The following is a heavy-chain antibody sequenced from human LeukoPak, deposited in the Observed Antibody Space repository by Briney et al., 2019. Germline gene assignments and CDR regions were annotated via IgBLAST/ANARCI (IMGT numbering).Heavy chain of an antibody. J-gene: IGHJ4*02. D-gene: IGHD3-10*01. Sequence: ASVKVSCKASGYTFTSYAMNWVRQAPGQGLEWMGWINTNTGNPTYAQGFTGRFVFSLDTSVSTAYLQISSLKAEDTAVYYCARDYKVIRFGEFKFDYWGQGTLVTVSS. V-gene: IGHV7-4-1*02. CDR2: INTNTGNP. CDR3: ARDYKVIRFGEFKFDY. CDR1: GYTFTSYA.